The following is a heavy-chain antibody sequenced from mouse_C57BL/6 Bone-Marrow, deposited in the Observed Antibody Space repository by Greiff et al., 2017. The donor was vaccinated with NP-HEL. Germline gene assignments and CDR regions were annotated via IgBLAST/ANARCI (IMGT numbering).Heavy chain of an antibody. CDR3: TRTDYGSSAGGFFAY. J-gene: IGHJ3*01. D-gene: IGHD1-1*01. CDR2: IYPGDGDT. CDR1: GYAFSSYW. V-gene: IGHV1-80*01. Sequence: QVQLQQSGAELVKPGASVKISCKASGYAFSSYWMNWVKQRPGKGLEWIGQIYPGDGDTNYNGKFKGKATLTADKSSSTAYMQLSRLTSEDSAVYFCTRTDYGSSAGGFFAYWGQGTLVTVSA.